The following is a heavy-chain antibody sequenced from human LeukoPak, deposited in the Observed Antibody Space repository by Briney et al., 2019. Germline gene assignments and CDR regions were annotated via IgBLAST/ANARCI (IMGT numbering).Heavy chain of an antibody. D-gene: IGHD3-10*01. CDR2: ISYDGSDK. J-gene: IGHJ2*01. V-gene: IGHV3-30*01. Sequence: PGGSLRLSCAASGFTFSTYAMHWVRQAPGKGLEWVAVISYDGSDKYYADSVEGRFTISRDNFKNTLYLQMNSLRPEDTAVYYCARGYFGSGNWYFDIWGRGTLVTVSS. CDR3: ARGYFGSGNWYFDI. CDR1: GFTFSTYA.